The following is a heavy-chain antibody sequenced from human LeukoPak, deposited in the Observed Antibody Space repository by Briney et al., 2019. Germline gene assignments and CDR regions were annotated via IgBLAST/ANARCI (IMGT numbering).Heavy chain of an antibody. CDR1: GFTFSSYS. Sequence: GGSLRLSCAASGFTFSSYSMNWVRQAPGKGLEWVSSISSSSSYIYYADSVKGRFAISRDNAKKSLYLQMNSLRAEDTAVYYCARTYYYDSSGYREDWFDPWGQGTLVTVSS. J-gene: IGHJ5*02. V-gene: IGHV3-21*01. CDR2: ISSSSSYI. D-gene: IGHD3-22*01. CDR3: ARTYYYDSSGYREDWFDP.